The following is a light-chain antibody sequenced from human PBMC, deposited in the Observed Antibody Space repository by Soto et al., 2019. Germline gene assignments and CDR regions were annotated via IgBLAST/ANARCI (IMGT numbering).Light chain of an antibody. V-gene: IGKV3-15*01. CDR2: GAS. J-gene: IGKJ1*01. CDR3: QQDNNWPQT. CDR1: QSVSSN. Sequence: EVVLTQSQATLNLSPGEIATLSCRASQSVSSNLAWYQQKPGQAPRLLIYGASTRATGIPARFSGSGSGTEFTLTISSLQSEDFAVYYCQQDNNWPQTFGQGTKVDIK.